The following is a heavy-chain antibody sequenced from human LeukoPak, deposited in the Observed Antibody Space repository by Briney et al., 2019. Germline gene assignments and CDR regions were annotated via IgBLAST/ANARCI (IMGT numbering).Heavy chain of an antibody. CDR2: IKQDGSEK. CDR1: GFTFSSYW. V-gene: IGHV3-7*04. Sequence: SGGSLRLSCAASGFTFSSYWMSWVRQAPGKGLEWVANIKQDGSEKYYVDSVKGRFTISRDNAKNSLYLQMNSLRAEDTAVYYCARAHHRIVGATTPWWWFDPWGQGTLVTVSS. J-gene: IGHJ5*02. D-gene: IGHD1-26*01. CDR3: ARAHHRIVGATTPWWWFDP.